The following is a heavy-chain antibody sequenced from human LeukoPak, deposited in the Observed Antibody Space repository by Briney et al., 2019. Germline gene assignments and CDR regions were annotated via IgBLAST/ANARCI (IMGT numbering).Heavy chain of an antibody. CDR1: GGSISSSSYY. Sequence: PSETLSLTCTVSGGSISSSSYYWFWIRQPPGKGLEWIGNIFYSGTTYYNPSLKSRVTISVDMSKNQFSLRLSSASAADTAVYYCARRANSGTYYGAFDIWGQGTMVTVSS. V-gene: IGHV4-39*01. D-gene: IGHD1-26*01. CDR3: ARRANSGTYYGAFDI. CDR2: IFYSGTT. J-gene: IGHJ3*02.